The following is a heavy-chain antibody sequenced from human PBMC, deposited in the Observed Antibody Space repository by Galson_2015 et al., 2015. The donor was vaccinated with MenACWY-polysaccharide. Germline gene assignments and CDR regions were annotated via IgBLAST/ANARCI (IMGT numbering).Heavy chain of an antibody. D-gene: IGHD2-2*01. Sequence: SLRLSCAASGFTFSRYAMHWVRQAPGKGLEWVAVISYDATNKYYAESVKGRFSISRDNSKNTMNVQMNDLRAEDTATYYCARDYWSRTSCDGVDVWGQGTTVSVSS. V-gene: IGHV3-30-3*01. CDR1: GFTFSRYA. J-gene: IGHJ6*02. CDR2: ISYDATNK. CDR3: ARDYWSRTSCDGVDV.